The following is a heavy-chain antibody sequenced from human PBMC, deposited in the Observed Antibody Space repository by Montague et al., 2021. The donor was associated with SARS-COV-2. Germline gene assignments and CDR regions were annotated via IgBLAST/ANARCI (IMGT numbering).Heavy chain of an antibody. CDR3: ARDRGDRYSGGRTTSGMDV. CDR1: GGSISSGSYY. CDR2: IYTRGST. Sequence: TLSLTCTVSGGSISSGSYYWSWIRQPAGKVLWLIGRIYTRGSTNYNPSLKSRGTISVDTSKNQFSLKLSSVTAADTAVYYCARDRGDRYSGGRTTSGMDVWGQGTTVTVSS. V-gene: IGHV4-61*02. D-gene: IGHD1-26*01. J-gene: IGHJ6*02.